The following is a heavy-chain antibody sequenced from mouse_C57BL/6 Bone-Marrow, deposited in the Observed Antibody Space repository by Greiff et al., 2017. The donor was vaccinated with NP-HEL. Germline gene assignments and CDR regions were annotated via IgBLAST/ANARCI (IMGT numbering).Heavy chain of an antibody. J-gene: IGHJ3*01. Sequence: EVQLQESGPGLVKPSQSLSLTCSVTGYSITSGYYWNWIRQFPGNKLEWMGYISYDGSNNYNPSLKNRISITRDTSKNQFFLKLNSVTTEDTATYYCARDLLLLFAYWGQGTLVTVSA. CDR2: ISYDGSN. CDR3: ARDLLLLFAY. CDR1: GYSITSGYY. D-gene: IGHD2-10*01. V-gene: IGHV3-6*01.